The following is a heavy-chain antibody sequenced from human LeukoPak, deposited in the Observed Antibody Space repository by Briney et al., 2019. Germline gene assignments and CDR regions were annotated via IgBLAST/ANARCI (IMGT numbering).Heavy chain of an antibody. CDR1: GFTFSSSE. J-gene: IGHJ4*02. V-gene: IGHV3-48*03. CDR3: AKNLEQQLSYFDY. D-gene: IGHD6-13*01. Sequence: GGALRLSCAASGFTFSSSEMNWVRQAPGKGLEWVSYISSSGSTIYYADSVKGRFTISRDNSKNTVYLQMNSLRAEDTAVYYCAKNLEQQLSYFDYWGQGTLVTVSS. CDR2: ISSSGSTI.